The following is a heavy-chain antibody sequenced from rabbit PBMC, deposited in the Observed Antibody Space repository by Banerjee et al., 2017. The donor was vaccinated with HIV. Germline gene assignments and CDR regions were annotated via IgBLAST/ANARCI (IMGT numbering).Heavy chain of an antibody. V-gene: IGHV1S40*01. D-gene: IGHD6-1*01. CDR3: ARGGVYSDGVAAYAYTTGFNL. J-gene: IGHJ4*01. CDR1: GFDLSSYYY. Sequence: QSLEESGGGLVKPEGSLTLTCKASGFDLSSYYYMCWVRQAPGKGLEWIACINTGSGSTDYASWAKGRFTISKTSSTTVTLQMTSLTAADTATYFCARGGVYSDGVAAYAYTTGFNLWGPGTLVTVS. CDR2: INTGSGST.